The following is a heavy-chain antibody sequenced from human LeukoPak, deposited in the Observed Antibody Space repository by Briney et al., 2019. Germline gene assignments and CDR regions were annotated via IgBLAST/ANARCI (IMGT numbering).Heavy chain of an antibody. CDR3: ARDERFLEWLIN. Sequence: SETLSLTCTVSGGSISSYYWSWIRQPAGKGLEWIGRIYTSGSTNYNPSLKSRVTTSVDTSKNQFSLKLSSVTAADTAVYYCARDERFLEWLINWGQGTLVTVSS. V-gene: IGHV4-4*07. CDR1: GGSISSYY. J-gene: IGHJ4*02. D-gene: IGHD3-3*01. CDR2: IYTSGST.